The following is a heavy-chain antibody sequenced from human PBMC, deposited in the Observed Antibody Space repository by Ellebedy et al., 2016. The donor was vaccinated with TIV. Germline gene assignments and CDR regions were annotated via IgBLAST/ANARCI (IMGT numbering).Heavy chain of an antibody. V-gene: IGHV1-8*01. Sequence: ASVKVSXXASGYTFTSYDINWVRQATGQGLEWMGWMNPNSGNTGYAQKFQGRVTMTRDTSISTAYMELSSLRSEDTAVYYCATAGSGYDWRFDPWGQGTQVTVSS. D-gene: IGHD5-12*01. CDR3: ATAGSGYDWRFDP. CDR1: GYTFTSYD. J-gene: IGHJ5*02. CDR2: MNPNSGNT.